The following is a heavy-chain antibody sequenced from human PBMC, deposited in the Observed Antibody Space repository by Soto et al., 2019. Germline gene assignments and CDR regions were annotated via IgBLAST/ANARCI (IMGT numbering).Heavy chain of an antibody. CDR2: IGTAGDP. Sequence: HPGGSLRLSCAASGITFSSYDMHWVRQARGKGLEWVSAIGTAGDPYYPGSVKARFTISRENAKNSLYLQMNSLRDGDTAVYYCARDLRIAAAGTYYYYYGMDVWGQGTTVTVSS. V-gene: IGHV3-13*04. J-gene: IGHJ6*02. D-gene: IGHD6-13*01. CDR1: GITFSSYD. CDR3: ARDLRIAAAGTYYYYYGMDV.